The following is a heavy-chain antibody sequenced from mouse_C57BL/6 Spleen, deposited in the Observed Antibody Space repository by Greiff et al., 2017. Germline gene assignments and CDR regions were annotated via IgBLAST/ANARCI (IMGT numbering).Heavy chain of an antibody. CDR2: IYPRDGST. CDR3: AREGVGNGMDN. CDR1: GYTFTSYD. Sequence: VTLQESGPELVKPGASVKLSCKASGYTFTSYDINWVKQRPGQGLEWIGWIYPRDGSTKYNEKFQGKATLTVDTSSSTAYMELHSLTSEVTAVYFCAREGVGNGMDNWGQGTSVTASS. J-gene: IGHJ4*01. V-gene: IGHV1-85*01. D-gene: IGHD1-1*01.